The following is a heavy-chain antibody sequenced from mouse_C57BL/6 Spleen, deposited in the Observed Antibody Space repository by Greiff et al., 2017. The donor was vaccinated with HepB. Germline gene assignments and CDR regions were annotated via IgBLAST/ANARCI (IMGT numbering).Heavy chain of an antibody. J-gene: IGHJ2*01. V-gene: IGHV1-62-2*01. D-gene: IGHD1-1*01. CDR2: FYPGSGSI. CDR3: ARHEGYYYGSSYDYFDY. Sequence: QVQLQQPGAELVRPGSSVKLSCKASGYTFTSYWMDWVKQRPGQGLEWIGWFYPGSGSIKYNEKFKDKATLTADKSSSTVYMELSRLTSEDSAVYFCARHEGYYYGSSYDYFDYWGQGTTLTVSS. CDR1: GYTFTSYW.